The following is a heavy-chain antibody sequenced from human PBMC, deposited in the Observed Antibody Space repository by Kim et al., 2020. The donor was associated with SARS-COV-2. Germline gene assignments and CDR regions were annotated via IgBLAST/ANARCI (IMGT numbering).Heavy chain of an antibody. CDR2: INHSGST. D-gene: IGHD6-13*01. V-gene: IGHV4-34*01. CDR3: ARGQRPYSSSWGRGYNWFDP. CDR1: GGSFSGYY. J-gene: IGHJ5*02. Sequence: SETLSLTCAVYGGSFSGYYWSWIRQPPGKGLEWIGEINHSGSTNYNPSLKSRVTISVDTSKNQFSLKLSSVTAADTAVYYCARGQRPYSSSWGRGYNWFDPWGQGTLVTVSS.